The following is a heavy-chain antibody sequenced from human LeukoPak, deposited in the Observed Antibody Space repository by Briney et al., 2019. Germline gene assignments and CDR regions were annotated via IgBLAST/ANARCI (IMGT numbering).Heavy chain of an antibody. CDR2: ISGSGGST. D-gene: IGHD4-11*01. CDR1: GFTFSSSA. Sequence: GGSLRLSCAASGFTFSSSAMSWVRQAPGKGLEWVSAISGSGGSTYYADSVKGRFTVSRDNSKNTLFLQMNSLRAEDTDVYYCARRPRYSKGQYYAFRGQGTLVTVSS. J-gene: IGHJ4*02. CDR3: ARRPRYSKGQYYAF. V-gene: IGHV3-23*01.